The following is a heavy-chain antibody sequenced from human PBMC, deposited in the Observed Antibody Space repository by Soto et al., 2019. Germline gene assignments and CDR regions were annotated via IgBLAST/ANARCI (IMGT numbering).Heavy chain of an antibody. CDR2: IYHTGST. Sequence: SETLSLTCSVSGGSISTVGHYWTWIRQPPGKGLEWIGSIYHTGSTYYSKSLRSRLTMSVDTSKSQFSLRLSSVTAADTAVYYCARATGTMRSRNCDYWGQGSLVTVSS. D-gene: IGHD1-1*01. CDR1: GGSISTVGHY. CDR3: ARATGTMRSRNCDY. J-gene: IGHJ4*02. V-gene: IGHV4-31*03.